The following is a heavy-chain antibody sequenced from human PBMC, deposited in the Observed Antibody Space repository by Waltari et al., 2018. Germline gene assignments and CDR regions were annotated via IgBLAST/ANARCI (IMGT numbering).Heavy chain of an antibody. Sequence: EVQMEESGGGLVQPGGSLRRSCAASGFTFSSDWMRWVRQAPGKGLEWVANIKQDGSEKYYVDSVKGRFTISRDNAKNSLYLQMNSRRAEDTAVYYCATQTYYYVGHFDYWGQGTLVTVSS. CDR2: IKQDGSEK. V-gene: IGHV3-7*01. J-gene: IGHJ4*02. CDR1: GFTFSSDW. D-gene: IGHD3-10*02. CDR3: ATQTYYYVGHFDY.